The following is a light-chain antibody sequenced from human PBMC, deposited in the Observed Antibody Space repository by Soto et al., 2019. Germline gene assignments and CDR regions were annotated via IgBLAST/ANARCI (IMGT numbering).Light chain of an antibody. V-gene: IGKV1-33*01. J-gene: IGKJ5*01. Sequence: DVEMAQCPSSLSASVGDRVTITCQASQDISNYLSWYQQQPREAPKLLIYDASKLEAGVPTRFRRRGSGTDFIFTISRQPAEDIAKYYCQQKENLPTFGQGTRLENK. CDR1: QDISNY. CDR3: QQKENLPT. CDR2: DAS.